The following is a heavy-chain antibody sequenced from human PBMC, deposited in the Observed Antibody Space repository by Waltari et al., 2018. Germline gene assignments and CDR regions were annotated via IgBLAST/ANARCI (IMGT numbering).Heavy chain of an antibody. J-gene: IGHJ6*02. V-gene: IGHV4-34*01. Sequence: QVQLQQWGAGLLKPSETLSLTCAVYGGSFSGYYWSWIRQPPGKGREWIGEINHSGSTNNNPALKSRVTISVDTSKNQFSLKLSSVTAADTAVYYCARGWGGYSYGYYYYYGMDVWGQGTTVTVSS. CDR3: ARGWGGYSYGYYYYYGMDV. CDR2: INHSGST. CDR1: GGSFSGYY. D-gene: IGHD5-18*01.